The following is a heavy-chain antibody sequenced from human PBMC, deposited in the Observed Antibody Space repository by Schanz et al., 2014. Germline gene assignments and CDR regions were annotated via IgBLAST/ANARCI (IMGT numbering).Heavy chain of an antibody. V-gene: IGHV4-31*03. Sequence: QVQLQESGPGQVRPSETLSLTCTVSGASISSGGYYWDWIRLLPGKGLEWIGYISYSGSTSFNPSLKSRVTISLDTSNNQISLKLRSVSAADTAVYYCARDKSGSYYTFDLWGPGTQVTVSS. D-gene: IGHD1-26*01. CDR3: ARDKSGSYYTFDL. J-gene: IGHJ4*02. CDR1: GASISSGGYY. CDR2: ISYSGST.